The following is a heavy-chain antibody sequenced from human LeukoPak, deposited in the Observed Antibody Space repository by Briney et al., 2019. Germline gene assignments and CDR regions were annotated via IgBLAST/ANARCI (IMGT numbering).Heavy chain of an antibody. V-gene: IGHV4-59*01. CDR2: SFYTGTT. D-gene: IGHD3-16*02. Sequence: PSETLSLTCVVSGDSISTYYWSWIRQSPGKGMEWIGYSFYTGTTNYNPSLQSRVTISPDTSKNQISLKLSSVTAADTAVYYCARNGLLRLGELSSYAFDIWGQGTMVTVSS. CDR1: GDSISTYY. J-gene: IGHJ3*02. CDR3: ARNGLLRLGELSSYAFDI.